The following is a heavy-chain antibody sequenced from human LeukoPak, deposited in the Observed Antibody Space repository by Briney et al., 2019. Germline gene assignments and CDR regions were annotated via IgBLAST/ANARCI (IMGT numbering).Heavy chain of an antibody. CDR2: IYSGGTT. J-gene: IGHJ5*02. CDR1: GFTVSSNS. CDR3: ASSSWSRSNWFDP. V-gene: IGHV3-66*02. D-gene: IGHD6-13*01. Sequence: PGGSLRLSCAASGFTVSSNSMTWVRQAPGKGLEWGSVIYSGGTTYYADSVKGRFTISRDNSKNTLYLQMNSLSLEDTAVYYCASSSWSRSNWFDPWGQGTLVTVSS.